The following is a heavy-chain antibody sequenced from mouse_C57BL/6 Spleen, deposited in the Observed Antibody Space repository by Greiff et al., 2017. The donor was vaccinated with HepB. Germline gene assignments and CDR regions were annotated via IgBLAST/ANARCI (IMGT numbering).Heavy chain of an antibody. CDR1: GYTFTSYT. CDR3: ARDYSNYPPCAMDY. J-gene: IGHJ4*01. CDR2: INPSSGYT. V-gene: IGHV1-4*01. Sequence: QVQLQQSGAELARPGASVKMSCKASGYTFTSYTMHWVKQRPGQGLEWIGYINPSSGYTKYNQKFKDKATLTADKSSSTAYMQLSSLTSEDSAVYYCARDYSNYPPCAMDYWGQGTSVTVSS. D-gene: IGHD2-5*01.